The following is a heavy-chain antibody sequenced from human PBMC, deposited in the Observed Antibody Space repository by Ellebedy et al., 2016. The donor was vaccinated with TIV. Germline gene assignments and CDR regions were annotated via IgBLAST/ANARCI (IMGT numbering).Heavy chain of an antibody. CDR2: ISGSGGST. CDR1: GFTFSSYA. CDR3: AKGGRDGYNWYYGMDV. Sequence: GESLKISCAASGFTFSSYAMSWVRQAPGKGLEWVSAISGSGGSTYSADSVKGRFTISRDNSKNTRYLQMNSLRAEDTAVYYCAKGGRDGYNWYYGMDVWGQGTTVTVSS. J-gene: IGHJ6*02. D-gene: IGHD5-24*01. V-gene: IGHV3-23*01.